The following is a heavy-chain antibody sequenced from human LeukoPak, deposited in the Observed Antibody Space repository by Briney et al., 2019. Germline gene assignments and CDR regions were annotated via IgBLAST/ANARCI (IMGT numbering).Heavy chain of an antibody. CDR2: INTGNGNT. D-gene: IGHD3-10*01. Sequence: ASVKVSCKASGYTFTSYTMHWVRQAPGQRLEWMGWINTGNGNTKYSQEFQGRVTNTRDTSASTAYMELSSLRSEDMAVYYCARGAKFRSYGSGTYYTSLPFDPWGQGTLVTVSS. CDR1: GYTFTSYT. V-gene: IGHV1-3*03. J-gene: IGHJ5*02. CDR3: ARGAKFRSYGSGTYYTSLPFDP.